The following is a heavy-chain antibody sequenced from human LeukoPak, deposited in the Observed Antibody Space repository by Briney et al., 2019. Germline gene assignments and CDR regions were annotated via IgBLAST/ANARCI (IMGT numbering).Heavy chain of an antibody. D-gene: IGHD1-1*01. J-gene: IGHJ4*02. V-gene: IGHV1-2*02. CDR1: GYTFTDYT. Sequence: ASVKVSCKASGYTFTDYTMHWVRQAPGQGLECMGWINPKDGYTKYSEKFQGRVTMTADASINTAYMQLNRLRSDDTAVYFCMRDVHNWNDDYWGPGTLLTVSS. CDR2: INPKDGYT. CDR3: MRDVHNWNDDY.